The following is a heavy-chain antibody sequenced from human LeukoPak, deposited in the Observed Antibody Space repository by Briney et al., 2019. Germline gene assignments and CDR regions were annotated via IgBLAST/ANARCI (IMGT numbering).Heavy chain of an antibody. J-gene: IGHJ5*02. D-gene: IGHD3-3*01. CDR1: GGSISSYY. V-gene: IGHV4-4*09. CDR2: IYTSGST. CDR3: ARHGTIFHWFDP. Sequence: PSETLSLTCTVSGGSISSYYWSWIRQPPGKGLEWIGYIYTSGSTNYNPSLKSRVTISVDTSKNQFSLKLSSVTAADTAVYYCARHGTIFHWFDPWGQGTLVTVSS.